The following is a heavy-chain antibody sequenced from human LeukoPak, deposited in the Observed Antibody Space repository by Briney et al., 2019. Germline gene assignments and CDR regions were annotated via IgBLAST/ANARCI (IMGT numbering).Heavy chain of an antibody. CDR1: SGSFSGYY. J-gene: IGHJ4*02. CDR3: AREGVSYCSSTSCPLGY. CDR2: INHSGST. V-gene: IGHV4-34*01. Sequence: SETLSLTCAVYSGSFSGYYWSWIRQPPGKGLEWIGEINHSGSTNYNPSLKSRVTISVDTSKNQFSLKLSSVTAADTAVYYCAREGVSYCSSTSCPLGYWGQGTLVTVSS. D-gene: IGHD2-2*01.